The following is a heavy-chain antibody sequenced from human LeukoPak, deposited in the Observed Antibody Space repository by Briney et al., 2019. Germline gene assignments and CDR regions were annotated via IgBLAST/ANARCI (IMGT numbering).Heavy chain of an antibody. J-gene: IGHJ4*02. CDR3: AGIVGASQYFDY. V-gene: IGHV1-69*05. CDR1: GGTFSSYA. CDR2: IIPIFGTA. Sequence: ASVKVSCKASGGTFSSYAISWVRQAPGQGLEWMGGIIPIFGTANYAQKFQGRVTITTDESTSTAYMELSSLRSEDTAVYYCAGIVGASQYFDYWGQGTLVTVSS. D-gene: IGHD1-26*01.